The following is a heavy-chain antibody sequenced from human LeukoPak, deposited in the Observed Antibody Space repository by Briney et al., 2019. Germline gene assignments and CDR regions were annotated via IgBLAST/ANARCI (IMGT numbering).Heavy chain of an antibody. Sequence: GASVNVSCKASGYTFTGYYMHWVRQAPGQGLEWMGWINPNSGGTNYAQKFQGWVTMTRDTSISTAYMELSRLRSDDTAVYYCARADRSGWYFDYWGQGTLVTVSS. CDR3: ARADRSGWYFDY. V-gene: IGHV1-2*04. D-gene: IGHD6-19*01. CDR1: GYTFTGYY. J-gene: IGHJ4*02. CDR2: INPNSGGT.